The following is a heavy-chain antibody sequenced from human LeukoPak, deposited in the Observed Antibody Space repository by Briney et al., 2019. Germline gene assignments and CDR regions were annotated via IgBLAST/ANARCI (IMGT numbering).Heavy chain of an antibody. CDR1: GGSISSSNW. V-gene: IGHV4-4*02. J-gene: IGHJ4*02. D-gene: IGHD6-13*01. CDR3: ARGGSSSPASGDIDY. CDR2: INHSGST. Sequence: SGTLSLTCAVSGGSISSSNWWSWVRQPPGKGLEWIGEINHSGSTNYNPSLKSRVTISVDTSKNQFSLKLSSVTAADTAVYYCARGGSSSPASGDIDYWGQGTLVTVSS.